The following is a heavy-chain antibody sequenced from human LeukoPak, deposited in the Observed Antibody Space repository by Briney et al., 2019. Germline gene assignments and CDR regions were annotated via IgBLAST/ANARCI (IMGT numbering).Heavy chain of an antibody. V-gene: IGHV3-23*01. CDR1: GFTFSSYT. CDR2: ITTGDGNT. Sequence: QSGGSLRLSCTASGFTFSSYTMTWVRQARGKGLKWVSTITTGDGNTYYADSVKGRFTVSRDDSKNTLYLQMKSLRAEDTAVYYCAKDGGLWVSAHWGDSWGRGTLVTVSS. J-gene: IGHJ4*02. CDR3: AKDGGLWVSAHWGDS. D-gene: IGHD7-27*01.